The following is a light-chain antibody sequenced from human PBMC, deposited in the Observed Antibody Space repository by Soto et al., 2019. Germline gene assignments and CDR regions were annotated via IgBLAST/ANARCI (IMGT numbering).Light chain of an antibody. V-gene: IGLV2-14*01. CDR1: SSDVGGYNH. CDR2: EVR. J-gene: IGLJ3*02. CDR3: CSYTSSSIRV. Sequence: QSALTQPASVSESPGQSITISCTGTSSDVGGYNHVSWYQQHPGKAPKLIIYEVRNRPSGVSNRLSGSKSGNTASLTISGLQADDEADYYCCSYTSSSIRVFGGGTELTVL.